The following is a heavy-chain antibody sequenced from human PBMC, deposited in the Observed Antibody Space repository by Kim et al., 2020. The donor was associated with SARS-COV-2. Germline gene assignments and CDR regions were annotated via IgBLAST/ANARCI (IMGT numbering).Heavy chain of an antibody. CDR1: GGSISSYY. CDR2: IYYSGST. D-gene: IGHD3-3*01. J-gene: IGHJ2*01. CDR3: ARDHREWLQYTANWYFDL. Sequence: SETLSLTCTVSGGSISSYYWSWIRQPPGKGLEWIGYIYYSGSTNYNPSLTSRVTISVDTSKNHFSLKLSSVTAADTAVYYCARDHREWLQYTANWYFDLWGRGTLVTVSS. V-gene: IGHV4-59*01.